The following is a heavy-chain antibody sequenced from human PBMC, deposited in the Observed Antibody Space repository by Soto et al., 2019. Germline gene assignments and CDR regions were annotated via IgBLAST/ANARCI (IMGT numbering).Heavy chain of an antibody. J-gene: IGHJ4*02. CDR2: MFYSGST. CDR1: GDSISSGRAY. CDR3: SRDNRYGHFAS. Sequence: PSENLYLTCTVYGDSISSGRAYWSWIRQHPGKGLEWIGYMFYSGSTYYHPSLKSRVNISADTSKNQFSLRLTSVTPADTAVYYCSRDNRYGHFASWGQ. V-gene: IGHV4-31*03. D-gene: IGHD4-17*01.